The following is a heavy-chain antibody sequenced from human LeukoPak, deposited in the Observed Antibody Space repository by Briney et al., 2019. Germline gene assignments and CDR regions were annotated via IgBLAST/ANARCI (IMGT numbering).Heavy chain of an antibody. V-gene: IGHV3-53*01. CDR2: IYSGGST. J-gene: IGHJ4*02. CDR1: GFTVSSNH. CDR3: ARGPAGYN. D-gene: IGHD1-1*01. Sequence: GGSLRLSCAASGFTVSSNHMSWVRQAPGKVLEWVSVIYSGGSTDYADSVKGRFTISRDILKNTLYLQMNSLRAEDTAVYYCARGPAGYNWGQGTLVTVSS.